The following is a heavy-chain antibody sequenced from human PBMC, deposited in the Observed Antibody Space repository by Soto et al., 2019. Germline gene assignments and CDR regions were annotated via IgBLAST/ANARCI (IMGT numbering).Heavy chain of an antibody. CDR1: GGTFSSYT. J-gene: IGHJ4*02. CDR2: IIPILGIA. V-gene: IGHV1-69*02. Sequence: GASVKVSCKASGGTFSSYTISWVRQAPGQGLEWMGRIIPILGIANYAQNFQGRVTITADKSTSTAYIELSSLISEFTAVYYCARLGNYYDSSVYYVEFDYWGQGTLVTVSS. D-gene: IGHD3-22*01. CDR3: ARLGNYYDSSVYYVEFDY.